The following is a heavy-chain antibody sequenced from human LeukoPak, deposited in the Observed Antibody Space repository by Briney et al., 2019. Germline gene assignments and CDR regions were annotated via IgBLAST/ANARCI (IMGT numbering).Heavy chain of an antibody. V-gene: IGHV3-30*18. CDR3: AKDLQPAVRYYYGMDV. J-gene: IGHJ6*02. Sequence: GGSLRLSCAASGFTFSSYGMHWVRQAPGKGLEWVAVISYDGSNKYYADSVKGRFTISRDNSKNTLYLQMNSLRAEDTAVYYCAKDLQPAVRYYYGMDVWGQGTTVTVSS. D-gene: IGHD4-11*01. CDR1: GFTFSSYG. CDR2: ISYDGSNK.